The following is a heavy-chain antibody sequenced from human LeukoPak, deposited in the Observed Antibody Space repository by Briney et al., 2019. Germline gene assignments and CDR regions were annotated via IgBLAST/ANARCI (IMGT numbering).Heavy chain of an antibody. J-gene: IGHJ4*02. Sequence: GASVKVSCKASGGTFSSYAISWVRQAPGQGLEWMGRIIPIFGTANYAQKFQGRVTITTDESTSTAYMELSSLRSEDTAVYCCARDRSDYEIDYWGQGTLVTVSS. D-gene: IGHD5-12*01. CDR3: ARDRSDYEIDY. CDR1: GGTFSSYA. CDR2: IIPIFGTA. V-gene: IGHV1-69*05.